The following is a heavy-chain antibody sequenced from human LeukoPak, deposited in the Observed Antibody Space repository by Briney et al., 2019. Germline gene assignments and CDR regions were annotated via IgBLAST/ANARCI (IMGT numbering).Heavy chain of an antibody. J-gene: IGHJ4*02. CDR3: ARDKGIAAAGLFDY. V-gene: IGHV1-69*13. D-gene: IGHD6-13*01. CDR1: GYTFTSYG. Sequence: SVKVSCKASGYTFTSYGISWVRQAPGQGLEWMGGIIPIFGTANYAQKFQGRVTITADESTSTAYMELSSLRSEDTAVYYCARDKGIAAAGLFDYWGQGTLVTVSS. CDR2: IIPIFGTA.